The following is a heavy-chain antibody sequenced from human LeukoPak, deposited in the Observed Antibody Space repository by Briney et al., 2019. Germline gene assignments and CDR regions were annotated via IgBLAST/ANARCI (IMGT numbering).Heavy chain of an antibody. V-gene: IGHV7-4-1*02. CDR1: GYTFSTYT. D-gene: IGHD4/OR15-4a*01. J-gene: IGHJ4*02. Sequence: ASVKVSCKTSGYTFSTYTVNWLRQAPGQGLEWMGWISTKTGNPTYAQDFTGRFVFSLDTSVSTAHLQINNLRTEDTAVYYCAIHLTVANFYYLDYWGQGTLVTVSS. CDR3: AIHLTVANFYYLDY. CDR2: ISTKTGNP.